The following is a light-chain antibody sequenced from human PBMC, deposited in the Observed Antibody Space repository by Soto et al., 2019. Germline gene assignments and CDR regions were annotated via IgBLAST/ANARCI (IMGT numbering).Light chain of an antibody. CDR1: SSNIGNNY. CDR2: DNN. J-gene: IGLJ2*01. Sequence: QSVLTQPPSVSAAPGQKVTISCSGSSSNIGNNYVSWYQQLPGTAPKLLIYDNNKRPSGIPDRFSGSKSGTSATLGITGLQTGDEADYYCAAWDTSLRVYVVFGGGTKLTVL. CDR3: AAWDTSLRVYVV. V-gene: IGLV1-51*01.